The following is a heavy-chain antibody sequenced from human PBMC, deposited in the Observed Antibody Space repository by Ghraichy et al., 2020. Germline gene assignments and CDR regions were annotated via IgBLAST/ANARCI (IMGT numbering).Heavy chain of an antibody. CDR1: RATFNNYV. V-gene: IGHV1-69*11. J-gene: IGHJ6*03. Sequence: SVKVSCKAPRATFNNYVISLVRQAPGQGLEWVGNNIPFLGTSNYAQKFRGRVTITADESTTTVYMELSSLTSEDTAVYYCVRETAVGPQGDQGDHYFFYMDVWGKGTTVAVSS. CDR3: VRETAVGPQGDQGDHYFFYMDV. CDR2: NIPFLGTS. D-gene: IGHD4-23*01.